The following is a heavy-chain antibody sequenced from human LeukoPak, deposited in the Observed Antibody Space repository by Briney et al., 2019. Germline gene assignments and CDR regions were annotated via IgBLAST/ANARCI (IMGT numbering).Heavy chain of an antibody. D-gene: IGHD7-27*01. V-gene: IGHV3-21*01. CDR3: ARKMGTLGHAFDI. CDR1: GFTFSSYS. CDR2: ISSSSSYI. Sequence: SGGSRRLSCAASGFTFSSYSMNWVRQAPGKGLEWVSSISSSSSYIYYADSVKGRFTISRDNAKNSLYLQMNSLRAEDTAVYYCARKMGTLGHAFDIWGQGTMVTVSS. J-gene: IGHJ3*02.